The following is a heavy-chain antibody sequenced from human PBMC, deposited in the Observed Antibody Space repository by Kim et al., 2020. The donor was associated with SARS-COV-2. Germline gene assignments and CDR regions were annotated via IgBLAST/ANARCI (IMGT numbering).Heavy chain of an antibody. D-gene: IGHD3-10*01. Sequence: GGSLRLSCAASGFTFGDYGMSWVRQAPGKGLEWVSGIRNGGSTGYADSVKGRFTISRDNAKNSLYLQMNSLRAEDTALYYCARWITMVRGVINPLDYYYGMDVWGQGTTVTVSS. CDR1: GFTFGDYG. CDR3: ARWITMVRGVINPLDYYYGMDV. CDR2: IRNGGST. V-gene: IGHV3-20*04. J-gene: IGHJ6*02.